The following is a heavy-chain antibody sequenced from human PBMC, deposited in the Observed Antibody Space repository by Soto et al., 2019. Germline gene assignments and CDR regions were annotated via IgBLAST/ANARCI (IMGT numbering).Heavy chain of an antibody. CDR1: GYTFTGYY. V-gene: IGHV1-2*02. CDR2: INPNSGGT. J-gene: IGHJ6*02. CDR3: ARVRSSDYDFWSGYYTEYGMDV. D-gene: IGHD3-3*01. Sequence: ASVKVSCKASGYTFTGYYMHWVRQAPGHGLAWMGWINPNSGGTNYEQKCQGRGTMTRDTSSSTAYMELSSLRSDDTAVYYCARVRSSDYDFWSGYYTEYGMDVWGQGTTVTVSS.